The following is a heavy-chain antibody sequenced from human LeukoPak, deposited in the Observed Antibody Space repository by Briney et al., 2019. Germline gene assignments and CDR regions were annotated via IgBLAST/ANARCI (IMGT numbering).Heavy chain of an antibody. CDR1: GGSISTYY. D-gene: IGHD6-6*01. CDR3: AREGSATARPFVSNDY. V-gene: IGHV4-4*07. CDR2: IHTSGNS. Sequence: SETLSLTCTVSGGSISTYYWSWIRQPAGKGLEWIGRIHTSGNSDYNPSLKSRVTMSVDTSKNQFSLKVRSVTATDTAVYYCAREGSATARPFVSNDYWGQGTLVTVSS. J-gene: IGHJ4*02.